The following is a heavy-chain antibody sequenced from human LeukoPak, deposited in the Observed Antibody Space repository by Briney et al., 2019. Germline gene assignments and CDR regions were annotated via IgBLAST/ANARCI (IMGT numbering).Heavy chain of an antibody. Sequence: ASVTVSFKSSVYTFIYYYMHWVRQAPGQGLEWMGWVHPNSGGTNYAQKFQGRVTMTRDTSISTAYMELSRLRSDDTAMYYCATMVDYNGSGFDYWGQGTLVTVSS. CDR1: VYTFIYYY. CDR3: ATMVDYNGSGFDY. CDR2: VHPNSGGT. V-gene: IGHV1-2*02. D-gene: IGHD3-22*01. J-gene: IGHJ4*02.